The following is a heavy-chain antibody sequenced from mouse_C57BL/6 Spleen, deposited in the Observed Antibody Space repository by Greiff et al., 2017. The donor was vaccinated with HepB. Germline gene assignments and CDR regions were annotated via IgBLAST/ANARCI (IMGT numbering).Heavy chain of an antibody. J-gene: IGHJ3*01. D-gene: IGHD2-4*01. CDR3: TYEYDGVFAY. Sequence: VKLQESGAELVRPGASVTLSCKASGYTFTDYEMHWVKQTPVHGLEWIGAIDPETGGTAYNQKFKGKAILTADKSSSTAYMELRSLTSEDSAVYYCTYEYDGVFAYWGQGTLVTVSA. CDR1: GYTFTDYE. CDR2: IDPETGGT. V-gene: IGHV1-15*01.